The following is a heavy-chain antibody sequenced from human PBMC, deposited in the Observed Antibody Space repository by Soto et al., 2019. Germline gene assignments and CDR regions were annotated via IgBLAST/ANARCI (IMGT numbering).Heavy chain of an antibody. V-gene: IGHV1-69*13. CDR3: AGLIVGLTGDYFDY. J-gene: IGHJ4*02. CDR1: GGTFSSYA. Sequence: SVKVSCKASGGTFSSYAISWVRQAPGQGLEWMGGIIPIFGTANYAQKFQGRVTITADESTSTAYMELSSLRSEDTAVYYCAGLIVGLTGDYFDYWGQGTLVTVSS. D-gene: IGHD1-26*01. CDR2: IIPIFGTA.